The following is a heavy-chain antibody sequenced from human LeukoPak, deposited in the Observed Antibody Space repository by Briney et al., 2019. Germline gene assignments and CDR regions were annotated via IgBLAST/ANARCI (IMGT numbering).Heavy chain of an antibody. CDR1: GGSISSSSYY. Sequence: SETLSLTCTVSGGSISSSSYYWGWIRQPPGKGLEWIGSIYYSGSTYYNPSLKSRVTISVDTSKNQFSLKLSSVTAADTAVYYCARQGYFDSGLDYWGQGTLVTVSS. J-gene: IGHJ4*02. D-gene: IGHD3-10*01. CDR2: IYYSGST. V-gene: IGHV4-39*01. CDR3: ARQGYFDSGLDY.